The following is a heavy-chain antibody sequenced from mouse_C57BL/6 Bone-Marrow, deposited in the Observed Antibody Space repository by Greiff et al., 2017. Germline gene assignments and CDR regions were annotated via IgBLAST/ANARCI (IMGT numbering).Heavy chain of an antibody. D-gene: IGHD2-5*01. Sequence: QVQLQQSGAELMKPGASVKLSCKATGYTFTGSWIEWVKQRPGHGLEWIGEILPGSGSTKYNEKFKGTATFTVDTSSSTAYMQLSSLTSEDSAVDYCARGGLYSNYFDYWGQGTTLTVSS. CDR2: ILPGSGST. CDR1: GYTFTGSW. V-gene: IGHV1-9*01. J-gene: IGHJ2*01. CDR3: ARGGLYSNYFDY.